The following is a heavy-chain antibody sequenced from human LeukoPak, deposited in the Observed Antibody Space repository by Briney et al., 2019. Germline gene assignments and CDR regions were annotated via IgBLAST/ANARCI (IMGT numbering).Heavy chain of an antibody. CDR2: IYTSGST. V-gene: IGHV4-4*07. J-gene: IGHJ4*02. Sequence: SETLSLTCTVSGGSISSYYWSWIRQPAGKGLEWIGRIYTSGSTNYNPSLKSRVTMSVDTSKNQFSLKLSSVTAADTAVYYCARELASITIFGVVIYYFDYWGQGTLVTVSS. D-gene: IGHD3-3*01. CDR1: GGSISSYY. CDR3: ARELASITIFGVVIYYFDY.